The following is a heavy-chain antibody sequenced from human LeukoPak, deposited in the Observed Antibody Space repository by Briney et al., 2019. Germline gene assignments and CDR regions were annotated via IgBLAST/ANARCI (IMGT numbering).Heavy chain of an antibody. Sequence: GGSLRLSCAGSGFSVNDHYMAWVRQAPGKGLEWVSYISSSGSTIYYADSVKGRFTISRDNAKNSLYLQMNSLRAEDTAVYYCARDARNIQYYFDYWGQGTLVTVSS. CDR3: ARDARNIQYYFDY. V-gene: IGHV3-11*04. D-gene: IGHD5-24*01. CDR1: GFSVNDHY. CDR2: ISSSGSTI. J-gene: IGHJ4*02.